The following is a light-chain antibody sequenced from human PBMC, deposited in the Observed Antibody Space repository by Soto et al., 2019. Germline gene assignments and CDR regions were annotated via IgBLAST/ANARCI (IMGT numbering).Light chain of an antibody. J-gene: IGLJ1*01. CDR3: RSYAGSSTLGV. Sequence: QSVLTQPASVSGSPGQSITISCTGTSSDVGSYNLVSWYQQHPGKAPKLMIYEGSKRPSGVSNRFSGSKSGNTASLTISGLQAEDEADYYCRSYAGSSTLGVFATGTKVTVL. CDR1: SSDVGSYNL. CDR2: EGS. V-gene: IGLV2-23*01.